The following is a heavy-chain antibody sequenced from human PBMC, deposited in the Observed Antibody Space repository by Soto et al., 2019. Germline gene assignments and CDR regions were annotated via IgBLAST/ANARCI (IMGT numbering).Heavy chain of an antibody. D-gene: IGHD3-3*01. CDR3: ARGRGDFWSGYYYWFDP. CDR1: SGSISSSNW. Sequence: PSETLSLTCAVSSGSISSSNWWSWVRQPPGKGLEWIGEIYHSGSTNYNPSLKSRVTISVDKSKNQFSLKLSSVTAADTAVYYCARGRGDFWSGYYYWFDPWGQGTLVTVSS. V-gene: IGHV4-4*02. CDR2: IYHSGST. J-gene: IGHJ5*02.